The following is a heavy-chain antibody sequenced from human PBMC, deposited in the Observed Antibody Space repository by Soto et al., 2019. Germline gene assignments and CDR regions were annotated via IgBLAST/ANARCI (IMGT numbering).Heavy chain of an antibody. V-gene: IGHV1-46*01. CDR1: GYSFTRYF. CDR3: ARAPYSSSSFFFDY. CDR2: VHPSGGNT. Sequence: APGTGTCEASGYSFTRYFREWVRHALGQGLEWMGIVHPSGGNTNYAQKFQGRVTMTWDTSTTTVYMELSSLRSDDTAVYYCARAPYSSSSFFFDYWGQGTPVTVSS. D-gene: IGHD6-6*01. J-gene: IGHJ4*02.